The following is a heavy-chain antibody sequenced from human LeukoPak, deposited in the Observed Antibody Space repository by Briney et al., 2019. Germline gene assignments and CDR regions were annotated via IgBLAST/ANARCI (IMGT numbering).Heavy chain of an antibody. V-gene: IGHV3-21*01. CDR2: ITSSSSNI. CDR3: ARSNLNDY. Sequence: TGGSLRLSCAASGFTFSTYSMNWVGQAPGKGLVWVSAITSSSSNIYYADSVKGRFTISRDNAKNSLYLQMNSLRAEDTAVYYCARSNLNDYWGQGTLVTVSS. J-gene: IGHJ4*02. CDR1: GFTFSTYS. D-gene: IGHD2/OR15-2a*01.